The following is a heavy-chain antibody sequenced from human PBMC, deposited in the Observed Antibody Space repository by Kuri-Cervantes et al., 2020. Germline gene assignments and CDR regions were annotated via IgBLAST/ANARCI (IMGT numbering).Heavy chain of an antibody. CDR3: ARIPRPYCSGGSCHGGVPDY. Sequence: GGSLRLSCAASGFTFDDYAMHWVRQAPGKGLEWVSGISWNSGSIGYADSVKGRFTISRDNAKNSLYLQMNSLRAEDTALYYCARIPRPYCSGGSCHGGVPDYWGQGTLVTVSS. CDR2: ISWNSGSI. J-gene: IGHJ4*02. V-gene: IGHV3-9*01. D-gene: IGHD2-15*01. CDR1: GFTFDDYA.